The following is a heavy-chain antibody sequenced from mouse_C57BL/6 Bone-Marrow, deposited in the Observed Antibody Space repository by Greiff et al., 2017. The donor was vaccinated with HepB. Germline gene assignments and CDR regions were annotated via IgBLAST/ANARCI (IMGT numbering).Heavy chain of an antibody. V-gene: IGHV1-69*01. Sequence: VQLQQPGAELVMPGASVKLSCKASGYTFTSYWMHWVKQRPGQGLEWIGEIDPSDSYTNYNQKFKGKSTLTVDKSSSTAYMQISSLTSEDSAVYYCAMGGLYYYYDWASWFAYWGQGTLVTVSA. D-gene: IGHD2-4*01. CDR3: AMGGLYYYYDWASWFAY. J-gene: IGHJ3*01. CDR2: IDPSDSYT. CDR1: GYTFTSYW.